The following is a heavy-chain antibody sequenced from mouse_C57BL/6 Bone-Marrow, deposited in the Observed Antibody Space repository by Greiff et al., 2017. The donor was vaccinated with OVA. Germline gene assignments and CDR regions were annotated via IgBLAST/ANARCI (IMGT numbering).Heavy chain of an antibody. CDR1: GYTFTDYY. Sequence: VQLQQSGPELVKPGASVKISCKASGYTFTDYYMNWVKQSHGKSLEWIGDINPNNGGTSYNQKFKGKATLTVDKSSSTAYMELRSLTSEDSAVYYCARSPSGYWGQGTTLTVSS. J-gene: IGHJ2*01. V-gene: IGHV1-26*01. CDR2: INPNNGGT. CDR3: ARSPSGY.